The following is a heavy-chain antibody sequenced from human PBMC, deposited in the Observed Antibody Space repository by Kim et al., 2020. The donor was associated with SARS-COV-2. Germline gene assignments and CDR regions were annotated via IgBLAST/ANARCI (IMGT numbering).Heavy chain of an antibody. J-gene: IGHJ4*02. D-gene: IGHD2-2*01. CDR2: IDWDDDK. Sequence: SGPTLVNPTQTLTLTCTFSGFSLSTRGMCVSWIRQPPGKALEWLARIDWDDDKFYSTSMKTRLTISKDTSKNQVAMSMTNMDPVDTGTYYFAGLRCDCSSSSCQADYFDYWGQGTLVTVSS. CDR3: AGLRCDCSSSSCQADYFDY. V-gene: IGHV2-70*17. CDR1: GFSLSTRGMC.